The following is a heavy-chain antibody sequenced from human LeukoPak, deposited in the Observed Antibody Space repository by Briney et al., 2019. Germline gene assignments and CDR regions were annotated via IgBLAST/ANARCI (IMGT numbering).Heavy chain of an antibody. CDR1: GFTFSSYA. CDR3: ARGHIVGATIAGMDV. Sequence: PGGSLRLSCAASGFTFSSYAMHWVRQAPGKGLQWVAVISYDGSNKYYADSVKGRFTISRDNSKNTLYLQMNSLRAEDTAVYYCARGHIVGATIAGMDVWGQGTTVTVSS. V-gene: IGHV3-30-3*01. CDR2: ISYDGSNK. D-gene: IGHD1-26*01. J-gene: IGHJ6*02.